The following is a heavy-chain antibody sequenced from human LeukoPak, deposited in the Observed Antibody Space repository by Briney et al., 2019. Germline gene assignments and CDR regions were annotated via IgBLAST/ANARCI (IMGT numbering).Heavy chain of an antibody. Sequence: SETLSLTCAVYGGSFSGYYWSWIRQPPGKGLEWIGEINHSGSTNYNPSLKSRVTISVDTSKNQFSLKLSSVTAADTAVYYCARVGSYYRSSWYFDLWGRGTLVTVS. CDR1: GGSFSGYY. CDR3: ARVGSYYRSSWYFDL. D-gene: IGHD1-26*01. V-gene: IGHV4-34*01. CDR2: INHSGST. J-gene: IGHJ2*01.